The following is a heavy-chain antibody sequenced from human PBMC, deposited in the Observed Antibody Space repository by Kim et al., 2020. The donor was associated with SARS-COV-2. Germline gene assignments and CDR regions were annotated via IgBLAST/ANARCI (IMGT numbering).Heavy chain of an antibody. CDR3: ARDLYYYDSSGYYFDY. CDR2: IWYDGSKK. J-gene: IGHJ4*02. Sequence: GGSLRLSCAASGFTFSTYGMHWVRQAPGKGLEWVAVIWYDGSKKYYADSVKGRFTISRDNSKNTLYLQMNSLRAEDTAVYYCARDLYYYDSSGYYFDYWGQGALVTVSS. CDR1: GFTFSTYG. V-gene: IGHV3-33*01. D-gene: IGHD3-22*01.